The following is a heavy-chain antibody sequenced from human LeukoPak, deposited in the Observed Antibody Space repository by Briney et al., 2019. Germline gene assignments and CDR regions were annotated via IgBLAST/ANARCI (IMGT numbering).Heavy chain of an antibody. V-gene: IGHV4-59*01. CDR2: ISYSGST. Sequence: SETLSLTCTVSGGSISNYYWSWIRQPPGKGLEWIGYISYSGSTNDNPSLKSRVTISVDTSKNQFSLKLSSVIATDTAVYFCARYYGSSGSLDYWGQGTLVTVSS. J-gene: IGHJ4*02. CDR3: ARYYGSSGSLDY. D-gene: IGHD3-22*01. CDR1: GGSISNYY.